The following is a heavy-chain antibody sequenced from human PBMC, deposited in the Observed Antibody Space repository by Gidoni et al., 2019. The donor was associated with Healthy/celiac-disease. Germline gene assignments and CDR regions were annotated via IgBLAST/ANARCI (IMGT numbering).Heavy chain of an antibody. CDR2: IYYSGGT. V-gene: IGHV4-59*01. J-gene: IGHJ6*02. Sequence: QVQLQESGPGLVKPSETLSLTCTVSGGSISSYYWSWIRQPPGKGLDWIGYIYYSGGTNSNPSLTCRVTISVDTSKNQFSLKLSSVTAADTAVYYCARSVAATPRYYYYGMDVWGQGTTVTVSS. D-gene: IGHD2-15*01. CDR3: ARSVAATPRYYYYGMDV. CDR1: GGSISSYY.